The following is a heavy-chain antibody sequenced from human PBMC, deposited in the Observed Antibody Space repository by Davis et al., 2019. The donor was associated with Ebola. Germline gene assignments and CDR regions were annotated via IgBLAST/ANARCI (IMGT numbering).Heavy chain of an antibody. D-gene: IGHD1-26*01. J-gene: IGHJ6*02. CDR3: AKDRFSGSFGGLDV. Sequence: GRFTISRDNSKNTLYLQMSSLRPEDTAVYYCAKDRFSGSFGGLDVWGQGTTVTVSS. V-gene: IGHV3-30*02.